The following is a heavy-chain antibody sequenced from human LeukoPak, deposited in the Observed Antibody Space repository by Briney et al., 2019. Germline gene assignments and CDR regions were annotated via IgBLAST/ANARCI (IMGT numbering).Heavy chain of an antibody. CDR2: INHSGST. J-gene: IGHJ4*02. V-gene: IGHV4-34*01. Sequence: SATLSLTCAVYGGSFSCYYWSWIRQPPGKGLEWIGEINHSGSTNYNPSLKSRVTISVDTSKNQFSLKLSSVTAADTAVYYCARVRADWYYDSSGYYLDYWGQGTLVTVSS. D-gene: IGHD3-22*01. CDR1: GGSFSCYY. CDR3: ARVRADWYYDSSGYYLDY.